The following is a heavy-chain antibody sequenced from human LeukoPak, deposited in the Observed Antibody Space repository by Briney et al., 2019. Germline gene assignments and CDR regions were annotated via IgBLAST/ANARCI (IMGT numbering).Heavy chain of an antibody. D-gene: IGHD3-10*01. CDR2: ISSSSSYI. CDR3: ARVGMWFGEFLFDY. CDR1: GFSFGDYW. V-gene: IGHV3-21*01. J-gene: IGHJ4*02. Sequence: GGSLRLSCVGSGFSFGDYWMNWVRQAPGKGLEWVSSISSSSSYIYYADSVKGRFTISRDNAKNSLYLQMNSLRAEDTAVYYCARVGMWFGEFLFDYWGQGTLVTVSS.